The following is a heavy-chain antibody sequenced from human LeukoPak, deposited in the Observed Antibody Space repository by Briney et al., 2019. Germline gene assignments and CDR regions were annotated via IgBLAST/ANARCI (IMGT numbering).Heavy chain of an antibody. V-gene: IGHV3-7*01. CDR2: IKPDGSVG. CDR3: TQNLVAAAGDH. D-gene: IGHD6-13*01. Sequence: GGSLRLSCAASGFTFSNYWMTWVRQAPGKGLECVANIKPDGSVGYYVDSVRGRFIISRDNAGNSLYLQMNSLRVEDTAVYYCTQNLVAAAGDHWGQGTLLIVSS. J-gene: IGHJ4*02. CDR1: GFTFSNYW.